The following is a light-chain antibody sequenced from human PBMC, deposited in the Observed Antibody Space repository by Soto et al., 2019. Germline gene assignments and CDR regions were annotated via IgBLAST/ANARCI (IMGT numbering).Light chain of an antibody. CDR3: QQYGLSPRT. V-gene: IGKV3-20*01. J-gene: IGKJ1*01. Sequence: EVVLTQSPGTLSLSPGERATVSCRASQSVSSIYLAWYQQKPGQAPRLLIYGGSTRATGIPDRFSGSGSGTDSTLTISRLEPEDFAVYYCQQYGLSPRTFGQGTKVDI. CDR2: GGS. CDR1: QSVSSIY.